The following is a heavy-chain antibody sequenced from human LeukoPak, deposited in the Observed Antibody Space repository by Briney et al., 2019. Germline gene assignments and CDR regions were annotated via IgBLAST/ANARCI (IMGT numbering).Heavy chain of an antibody. V-gene: IGHV3-21*01. CDR1: GFTFSSYS. CDR2: ISSSSSHK. Sequence: GGSLRLSCAASGFTFSSYSMNWVRQAPGKGLEWVSSISSSSSHKYYADSVKGRFTISRDNAKNSLYLQMNSLRAEDTAVYYCARNRVMVTSWFDPWGQGTLVTVSS. CDR3: ARNRVMVTSWFDP. D-gene: IGHD5-18*01. J-gene: IGHJ5*02.